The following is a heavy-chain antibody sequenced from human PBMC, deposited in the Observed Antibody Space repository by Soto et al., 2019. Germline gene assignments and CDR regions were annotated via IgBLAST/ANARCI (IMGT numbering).Heavy chain of an antibody. J-gene: IGHJ4*02. Sequence: PGGSLRLSCVASGFSFSEYTISCVRHPPRKGLDWVSTISTSSSNIFYAASVKSRFTVSRDNTKNTLYLQMHNLRTDDTTAYYCGGGVGGVPVGADLDYWGQGTLVAVSS. CDR2: ISTSSSNI. V-gene: IGHV3-21*06. CDR3: GGGVGGVPVGADLDY. D-gene: IGHD3-16*01. CDR1: GFSFSEYT.